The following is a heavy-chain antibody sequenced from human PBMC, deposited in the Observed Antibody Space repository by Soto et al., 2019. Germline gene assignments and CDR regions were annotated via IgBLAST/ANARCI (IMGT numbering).Heavy chain of an antibody. J-gene: IGHJ5*02. Sequence: QVQLQQWGAGLLKPSETLSLTCAVYGGSFSGYYWSWIRQPPGKGLEWIGEINHSGSTNYNPSLKSRVTISVDTSKNQFSLTLSSVTAADTAVYYWARGRAGCSGGSCFHWFDPWGQGTLVTVSS. V-gene: IGHV4-34*01. CDR3: ARGRAGCSGGSCFHWFDP. D-gene: IGHD2-15*01. CDR1: GGSFSGYY. CDR2: INHSGST.